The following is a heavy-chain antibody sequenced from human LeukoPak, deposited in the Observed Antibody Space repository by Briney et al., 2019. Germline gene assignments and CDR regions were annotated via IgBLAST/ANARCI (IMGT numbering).Heavy chain of an antibody. CDR3: TTVDCSSTSCKAPDAFDI. CDR2: IKSKTDGGTT. CDR1: GFTFSNAW. D-gene: IGHD2-2*01. J-gene: IGHJ3*02. Sequence: PGGSLRLSCAASGFTFSNAWMSWVRQAPGKGLEWVGRIKSKTDGGTTDYAAPVKGRFTISRDDLKNTLYLQMNSLKTEDTAVYYCTTVDCSSTSCKAPDAFDIWGQGTMVTVSS. V-gene: IGHV3-15*01.